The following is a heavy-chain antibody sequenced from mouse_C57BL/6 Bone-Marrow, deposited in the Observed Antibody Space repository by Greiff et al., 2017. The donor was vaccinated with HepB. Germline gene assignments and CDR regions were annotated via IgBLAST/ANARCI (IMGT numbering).Heavy chain of an antibody. CDR2: ISSGGSYT. J-gene: IGHJ1*03. CDR3: ARHYYGSSYGYFDV. V-gene: IGHV5-6*01. CDR1: GFTFSSYG. Sequence: EVQRVESGGDLVKPGGSLKLSCAASGFTFSSYGMSWVRQTPDKRLEWVATISSGGSYTYYPDSVKGRFTLSRDNAKNTLYLQLSSLKAEDTAMYYCARHYYGSSYGYFDVWGTGTTVTVSS. D-gene: IGHD1-1*01.